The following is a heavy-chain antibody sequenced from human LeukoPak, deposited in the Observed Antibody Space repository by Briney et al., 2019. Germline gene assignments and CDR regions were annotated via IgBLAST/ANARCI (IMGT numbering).Heavy chain of an antibody. V-gene: IGHV1-69*13. D-gene: IGHD3-10*01. Sequence: SVKVSCKASGGTFSSYAISWVRQAPGQGLEWMGGIIPIFGTANYAQKFQGRVTITADESTSTAYMELSSLRSEDTAVYYCARDAMVRGVIMSGGHYFDYWGQGTLVTASS. CDR2: IIPIFGTA. CDR1: GGTFSSYA. J-gene: IGHJ4*02. CDR3: ARDAMVRGVIMSGGHYFDY.